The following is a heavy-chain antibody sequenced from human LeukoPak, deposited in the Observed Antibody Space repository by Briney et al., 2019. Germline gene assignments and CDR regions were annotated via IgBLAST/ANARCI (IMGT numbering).Heavy chain of an antibody. CDR1: GFTFSSYS. D-gene: IGHD3/OR15-3a*01. CDR2: ISSSSSYI. J-gene: IGHJ2*01. Sequence: KPGGSLRLSCAASGFTFSSYSMNWVRQAPGKGLEWVSSISSSSSYIYYADSVKGRFTISRDNAKNSLYLQMNSLRAEDTAVYYCARGQIYDYWTPVSWKFDLWGRGTLVSVSS. CDR3: ARGQIYDYWTPVSWKFDL. V-gene: IGHV3-21*04.